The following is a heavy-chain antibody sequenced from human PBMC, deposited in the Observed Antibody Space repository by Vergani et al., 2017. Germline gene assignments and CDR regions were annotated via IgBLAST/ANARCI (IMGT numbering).Heavy chain of an antibody. CDR2: IYWIDDQ. J-gene: IGHJ6*03. D-gene: IGHD2/OR15-2a*01. Sequence: QITLKESGPTLVKPTQTLTLTCPFIGFSLNTRGESVAWIRQPPGKALDWLALIYWIDDQHYSPCLNNRVTITENTSKNQVVLTMTNMDDVYTGTYYCVCRKTECGSTGFFCPFYSFSYMDVWSKGTTVTVSS. V-gene: IGHV2-5*04. CDR3: VCRKTECGSTGFFCPFYSFSYMDV. CDR1: GFSLNTRGES.